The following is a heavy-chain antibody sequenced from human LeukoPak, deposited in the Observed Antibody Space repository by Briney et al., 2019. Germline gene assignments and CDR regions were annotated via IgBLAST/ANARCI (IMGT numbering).Heavy chain of an antibody. J-gene: IGHJ4*02. Sequence: PGGSLRVSCAASGFTVSSNDMTWVRQAPGKGLEWVSVIYKSGNTFYSDSVKGRFTISRDNSKNTVYLQMDSLRAEDTAVYYCARVGVDYDFWSGYYPTYYFDYWGQGTLVTVSS. CDR3: ARVGVDYDFWSGYYPTYYFDY. V-gene: IGHV3-53*01. CDR1: GFTVSSND. CDR2: IYKSGNT. D-gene: IGHD3-3*01.